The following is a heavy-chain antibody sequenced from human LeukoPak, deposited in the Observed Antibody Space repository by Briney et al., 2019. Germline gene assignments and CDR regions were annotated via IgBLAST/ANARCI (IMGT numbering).Heavy chain of an antibody. J-gene: IGHJ4*02. CDR2: IKSDGSEK. CDR3: AREEWIGELSKFDY. V-gene: IGHV3-7*01. D-gene: IGHD3-10*01. CDR1: GFSFSSHW. Sequence: PGGSLRLSCAASGFSFSSHWMTWVRQAPGKGLEWVANIKSDGSEKYYADSVKGRFTISRDNAKNSLSLQMNSLRVEDTAQYYCAREEWIGELSKFDYSGQGTLVTVSS.